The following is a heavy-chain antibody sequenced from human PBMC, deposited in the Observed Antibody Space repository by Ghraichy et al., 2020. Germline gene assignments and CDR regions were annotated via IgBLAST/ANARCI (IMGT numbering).Heavy chain of an antibody. D-gene: IGHD7-27*01. J-gene: IGHJ4*02. CDR1: GFTFSTYW. CDR2: MVQDGSEI. Sequence: GGSLRLSCAASGFTFSTYWMAWVRQAPGKGPEWVATMVQDGSEIYYVDSVKGRFTISRDNAKNSLFMEMNSLRVEDTAVYYCARENWGKWDYWGQGILVLVSS. V-gene: IGHV3-7*03. CDR3: ARENWGKWDY.